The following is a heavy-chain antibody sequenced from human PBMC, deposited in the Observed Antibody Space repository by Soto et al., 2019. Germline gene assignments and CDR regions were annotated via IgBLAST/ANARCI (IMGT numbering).Heavy chain of an antibody. CDR2: IIPIFGTA. V-gene: IGHV1-69*06. Sequence: QVQLVQSGAEVKKPGSSVKVSCKASGGTFSSYAISWVRQAPGQGLEWMGGIIPIFGTANYAQKFQGRVTITADKSKSTAYMELSSLRSEDTAVYYCARDRKEYQLLSDAFDIWGQGTMVTVSS. CDR1: GGTFSSYA. J-gene: IGHJ3*02. CDR3: ARDRKEYQLLSDAFDI. D-gene: IGHD2-2*01.